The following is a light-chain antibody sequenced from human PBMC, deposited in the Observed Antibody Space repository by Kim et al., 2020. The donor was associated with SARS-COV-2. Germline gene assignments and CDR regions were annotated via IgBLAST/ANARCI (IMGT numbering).Light chain of an antibody. CDR1: ALPKQY. V-gene: IGLV3-25*03. CDR2: KDS. Sequence: SYELTQPPSVSVSPGQTARITCSGDALPKQYAYWYQQKPGQAPVLVIYKDSERPSGIPERFSGSSSGTTVTLTISGVQAEDVADYYCQSADSSGTYGVFGGGTQLTVL. J-gene: IGLJ3*02. CDR3: QSADSSGTYGV.